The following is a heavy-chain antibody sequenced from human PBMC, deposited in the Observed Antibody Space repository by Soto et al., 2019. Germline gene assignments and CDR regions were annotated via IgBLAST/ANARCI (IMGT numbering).Heavy chain of an antibody. CDR1: GGTFSSYA. CDR2: IIPIFGAA. D-gene: IGHD3-10*01. V-gene: IGHV1-69*06. Sequence: SVKVSCKASGGTFSSYAISWVRQAPGQGLEWMGGIIPIFGAASYAQKFQGRVTITADKSTSTAYMELSSLRSEDTAVYYCARERDAGFGELSAWFDPWGQGTLVTVSS. CDR3: ARERDAGFGELSAWFDP. J-gene: IGHJ5*02.